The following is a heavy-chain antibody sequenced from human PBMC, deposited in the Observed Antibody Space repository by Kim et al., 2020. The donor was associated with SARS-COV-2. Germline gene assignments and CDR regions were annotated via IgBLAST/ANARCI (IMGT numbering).Heavy chain of an antibody. D-gene: IGHD1-26*01. CDR2: INSRSSYI. CDR3: ESARTYSGCRVD. Sequence: GGSLRLSCAASGFTFSSYSMNWVRQAPGKGLEWVSCINSRSSYISTAYGGKGRGTISRDNAKNTLNLQMNSHSAEDAAVYFCESARTYSGCRVDCGQGTL. J-gene: IGHJ1*01. CDR1: GFTFSSYS. V-gene: IGHV3-21*01.